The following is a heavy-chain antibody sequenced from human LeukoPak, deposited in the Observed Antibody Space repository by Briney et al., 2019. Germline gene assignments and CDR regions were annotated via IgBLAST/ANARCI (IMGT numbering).Heavy chain of an antibody. D-gene: IGHD3-10*01. CDR3: ARERMVRGVIISFDP. J-gene: IGHJ5*02. CDR2: IYYSGST. V-gene: IGHV4-59*01. Sequence: SETLSLTCTVSGGSISSYYWSWIRQPPGKGLEWIGYIYYSGSTNYNPSLKSRVTISVDTSKNQFSPKLSSVTAADTAVYYCARERMVRGVIISFDPWGQGTLVTVSS. CDR1: GGSISSYY.